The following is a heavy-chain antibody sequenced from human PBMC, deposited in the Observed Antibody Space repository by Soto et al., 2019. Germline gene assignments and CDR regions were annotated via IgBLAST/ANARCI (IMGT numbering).Heavy chain of an antibody. CDR2: IKYDGSEQ. J-gene: IGHJ4*02. CDR1: GFTFRSYW. V-gene: IGHV3-7*04. CDR3: ARGEQWLVRSVY. Sequence: EVQLVESGGNLVQPGGSLRLSCAASGFTFRSYWMSWVRQAPGKGLEWVANIKYDGSEQYYVDSVKGRFTISRDNAKHSVYLQMNSLRDEDTAVYYCARGEQWLVRSVYWGQGTLVTVSS. D-gene: IGHD6-19*01.